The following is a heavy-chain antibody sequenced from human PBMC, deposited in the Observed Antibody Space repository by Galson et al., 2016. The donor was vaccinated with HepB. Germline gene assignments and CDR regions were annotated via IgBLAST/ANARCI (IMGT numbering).Heavy chain of an antibody. CDR2: TYSRSKWYN. V-gene: IGHV6-1*01. CDR1: GDSVSNNSAA. CDR3: ARDHTAGWFNWIDT. J-gene: IGHJ5*02. D-gene: IGHD6-19*01. Sequence: AISGDSVSNNSAAWNWIRQSSSRGLEWLGRTYSRSKWYNDYAESLRGRITINPDTAKNQVSLHLDSVTPDDSAIYYCARDHTAGWFNWIDTWGQGTLVTVSS.